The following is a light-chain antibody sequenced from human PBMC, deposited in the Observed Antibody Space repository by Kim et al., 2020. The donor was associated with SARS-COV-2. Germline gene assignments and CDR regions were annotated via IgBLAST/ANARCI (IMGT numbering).Light chain of an antibody. Sequence: SAVVGARVTITCLASQSISSWLAWYQQKPGKAPKFLISKASTLESGVPSRFSGSGSGTEFTLTISSLQPDDFATYYCQQYSSYWTFGQGTKVEIK. CDR3: QQYSSYWT. CDR1: QSISSW. J-gene: IGKJ1*01. CDR2: KAS. V-gene: IGKV1-5*03.